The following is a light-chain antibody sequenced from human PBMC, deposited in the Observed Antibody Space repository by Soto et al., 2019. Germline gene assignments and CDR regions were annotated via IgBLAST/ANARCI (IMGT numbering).Light chain of an antibody. Sequence: QSVLTQPASVSGSPGQSITISCTGTGSDIGGCYYVSWYQHHPGKTPKLLIYQVTNRPSRVSNRFSGSKFGNTASLTISGLQADDEADYYCTSYSSSDIFYVFGTGTKVTVL. CDR1: GSDIGGCYY. J-gene: IGLJ1*01. CDR2: QVT. CDR3: TSYSSSDIFYV. V-gene: IGLV2-14*01.